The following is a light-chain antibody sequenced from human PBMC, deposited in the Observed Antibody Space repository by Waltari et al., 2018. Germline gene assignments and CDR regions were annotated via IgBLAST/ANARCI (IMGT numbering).Light chain of an antibody. CDR3: SSYAGSNNLV. CDR2: EVN. V-gene: IGLV2-8*01. J-gene: IGLJ1*01. Sequence: QSALTQPPSASGSPGQSVTISCTGTSSDVGGYKFVSWYQQHPGRAPKLMIYEVNQRPSGGPDRFSGSKSGNTASLTVSVLQAEDEADYYCSSYAGSNNLVFGTGTKVTVL. CDR1: SSDVGGYKF.